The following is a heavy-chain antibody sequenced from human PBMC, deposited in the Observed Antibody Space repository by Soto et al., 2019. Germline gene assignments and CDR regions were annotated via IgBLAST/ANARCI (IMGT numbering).Heavy chain of an antibody. Sequence: QVTLKESGPVLVKPTETLTLTCTVSGFSLSNARMGVSWIRQPPGKALEWLAHIFSNDEKSYSTSLKSRLTISKDTSKSQVVLTMTNIDPVDTATYYCARTPRKDFWSGYYLIDYWGQGTLVTVSS. CDR1: GFSLSNARMG. CDR3: ARTPRKDFWSGYYLIDY. V-gene: IGHV2-26*01. D-gene: IGHD3-3*01. CDR2: IFSNDEK. J-gene: IGHJ4*02.